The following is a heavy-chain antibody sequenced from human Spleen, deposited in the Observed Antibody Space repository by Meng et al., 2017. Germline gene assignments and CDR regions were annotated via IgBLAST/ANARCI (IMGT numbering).Heavy chain of an antibody. CDR3: ARGPTTMAHDFDY. J-gene: IGHJ4*02. CDR2: INHSGST. CDR1: SGTIRSHY. D-gene: IGHD4-11*01. Sequence: EHVRESGPGLVKPSETLPLICTVSSGTIRSHYWSWIRQPPGKGLEWIGEINHSGSTNYNPSLESRATISVDTSQNNLSLKLSSVTAADSAVYYCARGPTTMAHDFDYWGQGTLVTVSS. V-gene: IGHV4-59*11.